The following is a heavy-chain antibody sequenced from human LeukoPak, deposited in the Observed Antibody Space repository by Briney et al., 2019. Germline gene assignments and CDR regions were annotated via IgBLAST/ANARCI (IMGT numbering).Heavy chain of an antibody. CDR1: GFTFSSYA. D-gene: IGHD3-22*01. Sequence: PGGSLRLSCAASGFTFSSYAMSWVRQAPGKGLEWVSAISGSGGSTYYADSVKGRFTISRDNSKNTLYLQMNSLRAEDTAVYYCATPDYYDSSGYYLPFDYWGQGTLVTVSS. J-gene: IGHJ4*02. CDR2: ISGSGGST. V-gene: IGHV3-23*01. CDR3: ATPDYYDSSGYYLPFDY.